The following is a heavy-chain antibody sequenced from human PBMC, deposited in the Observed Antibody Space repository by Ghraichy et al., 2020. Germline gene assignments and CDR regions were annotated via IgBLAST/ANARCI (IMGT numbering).Heavy chain of an antibody. CDR3: ASGFYGSGSYLFFDY. J-gene: IGHJ4*02. V-gene: IGHV4-59*01. Sequence: SETLSLTCTVSGGSISSYYWSWIRQPPGKGLEWIGYIYYSGSTNYNPSLKSRVTISVDTSKNQFSLKLSSVTAADTAVYYCASGFYGSGSYLFFDYWGQGTLVTVSS. CDR2: IYYSGST. D-gene: IGHD3-10*01. CDR1: GGSISSYY.